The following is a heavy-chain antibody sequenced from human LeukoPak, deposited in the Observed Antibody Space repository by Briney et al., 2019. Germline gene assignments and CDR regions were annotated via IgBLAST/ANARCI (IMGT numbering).Heavy chain of an antibody. Sequence: GGSLRLSCAASGFTFSDFYMTWIRQAPGKGLEWVSYSSNGGSTIYYADSVKGRFTISRDNAKNSLYLQMNSLRAEDTAVYYCAKAGAAAAPAFDYWGQGTLVTVSS. CDR3: AKAGAAAAPAFDY. CDR2: SSNGGSTI. J-gene: IGHJ4*02. CDR1: GFTFSDFY. V-gene: IGHV3-11*01. D-gene: IGHD6-13*01.